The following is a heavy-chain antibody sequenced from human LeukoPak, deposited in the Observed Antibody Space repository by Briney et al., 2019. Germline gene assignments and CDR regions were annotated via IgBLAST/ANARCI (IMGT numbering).Heavy chain of an antibody. CDR2: ISHDGSNK. D-gene: IGHD5-24*01. CDR3: AKDHLEMATAGCFDY. Sequence: GRSLRLSCAASGFTFSSYGMHWVRQAPGKGLEWVAVISHDGSNKYYADSVKGRFTISRDNSKNTLYLQMNSLRAEDTAVYYCAKDHLEMATAGCFDYWGQGTLVTVSS. CDR1: GFTFSSYG. V-gene: IGHV3-30*18. J-gene: IGHJ4*02.